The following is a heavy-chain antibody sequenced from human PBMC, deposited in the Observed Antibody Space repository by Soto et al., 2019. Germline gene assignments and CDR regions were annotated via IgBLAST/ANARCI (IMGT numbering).Heavy chain of an antibody. CDR2: IIPIFGTA. Sequence: GASVKVSCKASGGTFSSYAISWVRQAPGQGLEWMGGIIPIFGTANYAQKFQGRVTITADESTSTAYMELSSLRSEDTAVYYCARSFRSPFPRSFGNWGQGTLVTVSS. CDR3: ARSFRSPFPRSFGN. CDR1: GGTFSSYA. D-gene: IGHD3-10*01. V-gene: IGHV1-69*13. J-gene: IGHJ4*02.